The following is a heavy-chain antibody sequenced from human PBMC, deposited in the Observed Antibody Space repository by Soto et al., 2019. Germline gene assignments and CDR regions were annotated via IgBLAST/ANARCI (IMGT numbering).Heavy chain of an antibody. J-gene: IGHJ6*02. V-gene: IGHV1-58*01. D-gene: IGHD1-26*01. CDR3: AAEVVGATRDYYGMDV. CDR2: IVVGSGNT. CDR1: GFTFTSSA. Sequence: QMQLVQSGPEVKKPGTSVKVSCKASGFTFTSSAVQWVRQARGQRLEWIGWIVVGSGNTNYAQKFQERVTITRDMSTSTAYMELSSLRSEDTAVYYCAAEVVGATRDYYGMDVWGQGTTVTVSS.